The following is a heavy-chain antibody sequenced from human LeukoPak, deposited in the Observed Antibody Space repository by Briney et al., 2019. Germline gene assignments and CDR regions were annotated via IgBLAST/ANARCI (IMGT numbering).Heavy chain of an antibody. D-gene: IGHD2-15*01. V-gene: IGHV4-39*07. CDR3: ARDQGSGVDI. Sequence: SETLSLTCTVSGGSISSSSYYWGWIRQPPGKGLEWIGFIYYSGSTYYNPSLKSRVTISVDTSKNQFSLKLSSVTAADTAVYYCARDQGSGVDIWGQGTMVTVSS. CDR2: IYYSGST. J-gene: IGHJ3*02. CDR1: GGSISSSSYY.